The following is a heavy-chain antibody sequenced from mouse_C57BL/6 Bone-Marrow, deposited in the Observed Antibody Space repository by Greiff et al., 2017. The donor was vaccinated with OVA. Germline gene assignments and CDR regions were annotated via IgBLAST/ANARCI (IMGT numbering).Heavy chain of an antibody. J-gene: IGHJ2*01. V-gene: IGHV5-6*01. CDR1: GFTFSSYG. D-gene: IGHD2-1*01. CDR2: ISSGGSYT. CDR3: ARQGYGNYPDY. Sequence: EVQLQESGGDLVKPGGSLKLSCAASGFTFSSYGMSWVRQTPDKRLAWVATISSGGSYTYYPDSVKGRFTISRDNAKNTLYLHMSSLKSEDTAMYYCARQGYGNYPDYWGQGTTLTVSS.